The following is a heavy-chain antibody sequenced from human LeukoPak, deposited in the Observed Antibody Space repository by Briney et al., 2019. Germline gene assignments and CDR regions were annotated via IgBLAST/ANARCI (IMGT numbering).Heavy chain of an antibody. J-gene: IGHJ5*02. Sequence: PGGSLRLSCAASGFTFSSYSMNWVRQAPGKGLEWVSYISSSSSTIYYADSVKGRFTIARDNAKNSLYLQMNSLRAEDTAVYYCARPYQIAAAGTGNWFDPWGQGTLVTVSS. CDR2: ISSSSSTI. V-gene: IGHV3-48*01. CDR3: ARPYQIAAAGTGNWFDP. CDR1: GFTFSSYS. D-gene: IGHD6-13*01.